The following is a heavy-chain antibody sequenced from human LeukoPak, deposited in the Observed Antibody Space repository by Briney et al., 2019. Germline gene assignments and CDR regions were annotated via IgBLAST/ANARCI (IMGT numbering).Heavy chain of an antibody. D-gene: IGHD5-12*01. CDR3: AREGIVATLDY. CDR2: IWYDGVNK. CDR1: GFSFSNYG. V-gene: IGHV3-33*01. J-gene: IGHJ4*02. Sequence: PGGSLRLSCAASGFSFSNYGMHWVRQAPGKGLEWVAVIWYDGVNKYYADSVKGRFTISRDMPKNTLYLQMNSLRAEDTAVYYCAREGIVATLDYWGQGTLVTVSP.